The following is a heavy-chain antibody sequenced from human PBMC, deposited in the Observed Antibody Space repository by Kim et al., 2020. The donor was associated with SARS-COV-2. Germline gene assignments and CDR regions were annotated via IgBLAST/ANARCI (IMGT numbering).Heavy chain of an antibody. Sequence: SETLSLTCAVSGGSISSSNWWSWVRQPPGKGLEWIGEIYHSGSTNYNPSLKSRFTISVDKSKNQFSLKLSSVTAADTAVYYCASYPGTIQLWPPFYWGQGTLVTVSS. CDR2: IYHSGST. CDR3: ASYPGTIQLWPPFY. D-gene: IGHD5-18*01. V-gene: IGHV4-4*02. CDR1: GGSISSSNW. J-gene: IGHJ4*02.